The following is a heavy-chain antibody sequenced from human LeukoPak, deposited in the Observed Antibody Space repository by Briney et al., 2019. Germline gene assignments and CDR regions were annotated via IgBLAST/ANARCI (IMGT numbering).Heavy chain of an antibody. J-gene: IGHJ5*02. V-gene: IGHV3-23*01. CDR1: GFTFSSYA. D-gene: IGHD3-10*01. CDR3: AKRGNENWFDP. CDR2: INNGGGAT. Sequence: GGSPRLSCAASGFTFSSYAMSWVRQAPGKGLEWVSGINNGGGATYYADSVKGRFTISRDNSKNTLYLQMNSLRADDTAVYYCAKRGNENWFDPWGQGTLVTVSS.